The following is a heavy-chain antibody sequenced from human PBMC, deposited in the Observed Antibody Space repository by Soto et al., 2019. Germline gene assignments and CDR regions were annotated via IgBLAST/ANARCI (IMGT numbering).Heavy chain of an antibody. CDR3: ARGPRITIFGVVIMGAFDI. V-gene: IGHV4-30-4*01. Sequence: QVQLQESGPGLVKPSQTLSLTCTVSGGSISSGDYYWSWIRQPPGKGLEWIGYIYYSGSTYYNPTLKGRVTISVDTSKNQFSLKLSSVTAADTAVYYCARGPRITIFGVVIMGAFDIWGQGTMVTVSS. J-gene: IGHJ3*02. CDR1: GGSISSGDYY. D-gene: IGHD3-3*01. CDR2: IYYSGST.